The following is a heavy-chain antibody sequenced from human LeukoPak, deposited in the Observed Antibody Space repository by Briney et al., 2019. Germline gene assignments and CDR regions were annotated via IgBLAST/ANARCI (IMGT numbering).Heavy chain of an antibody. CDR1: GFTFSSYA. J-gene: IGHJ4*02. V-gene: IGHV3-23*01. D-gene: IGHD4-23*01. CDR3: AKEETRAYGGD. CDR2: ISGSGTRT. Sequence: GASLRLSRAASGFTFSSYAMSWVRQAPGKGLEWVSAISGSGTRTYYADSVKGRFTISRDNSKNTLYLQMNSLRAEDTAVYYCAKEETRAYGGDWGQGTLVTVSS.